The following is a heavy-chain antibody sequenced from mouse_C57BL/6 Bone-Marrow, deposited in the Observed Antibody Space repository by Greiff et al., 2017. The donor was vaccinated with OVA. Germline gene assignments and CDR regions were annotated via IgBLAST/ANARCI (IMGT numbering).Heavy chain of an antibody. J-gene: IGHJ4*01. CDR3: TRGYNNYYAMDY. Sequence: VQLQQSGAELVRPGASVTLSCKASGYTFTDYEMHWVKQTPVHGLEWIGAIDPETGGTAYNQKFKGKAIRTANKSSNTAYMELRSLTSEESAVYYCTRGYNNYYAMDYWGQGTSVTVSS. CDR2: IDPETGGT. CDR1: GYTFTDYE. V-gene: IGHV1-15*01. D-gene: IGHD2-5*01.